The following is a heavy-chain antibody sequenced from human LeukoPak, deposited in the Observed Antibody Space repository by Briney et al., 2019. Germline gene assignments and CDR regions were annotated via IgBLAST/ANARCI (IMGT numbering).Heavy chain of an antibody. CDR2: IYNSGSP. CDR1: GGSISSYY. CDR3: ARGGNGDYASYWYFDI. Sequence: SETLSLTCTVSGGSISSYYWTWIRQPPGKGLEWIGHIYNSGSPNYSPSLKSRVTISLDTSKNRFSLKLNSVTAADTAMYYCARGGNGDYASYWYFDIWGRGTLVTVSS. V-gene: IGHV4-59*01. D-gene: IGHD4-17*01. J-gene: IGHJ2*01.